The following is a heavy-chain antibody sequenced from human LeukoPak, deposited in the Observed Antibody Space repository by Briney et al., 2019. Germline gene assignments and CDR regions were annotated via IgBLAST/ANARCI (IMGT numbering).Heavy chain of an antibody. D-gene: IGHD1-26*01. V-gene: IGHV3-7*01. CDR2: MKQDGSEI. Sequence: GGSLRLSCTASGFTFSNYWMSWVRQAPGKGPEWVANMKQDGSEIYYVDSVKGRFTISRDNAKNSVYLEMNNLRAEDTAVYYCARDKIVGPTTLDYWGQGTLVTVSS. J-gene: IGHJ4*02. CDR3: ARDKIVGPTTLDY. CDR1: GFTFSNYW.